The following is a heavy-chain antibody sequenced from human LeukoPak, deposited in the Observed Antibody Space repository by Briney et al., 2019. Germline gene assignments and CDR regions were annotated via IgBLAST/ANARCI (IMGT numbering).Heavy chain of an antibody. J-gene: IGHJ6*03. Sequence: GGSLRLSCAASGFTFSDYNMRWIRQAPGKGLEWVSSISRSGSTKYYADSVKGRFTISRDNAKSSLYLQMDSLRAEDTAVYYCARDPYSGNYGAYYYYYMDVWGKGTTVTISS. V-gene: IGHV3-11*04. CDR1: GFTFSDYN. CDR2: ISRSGSTK. D-gene: IGHD1-26*01. CDR3: ARDPYSGNYGAYYYYYMDV.